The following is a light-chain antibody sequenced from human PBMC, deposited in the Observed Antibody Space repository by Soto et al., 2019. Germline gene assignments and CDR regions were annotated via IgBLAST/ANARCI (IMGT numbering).Light chain of an antibody. CDR2: KAS. CDR3: QQYYSHSGDT. J-gene: IGKJ2*01. CDR1: QSISDW. V-gene: IGKV1-5*03. Sequence: DIQMTQSPSALSASVGDTVTITCRASQSISDWLAWYQQRPGKAPNLLIYKASNLDSGVPSRFSGSGFGTEFTLTISSLQPDDCATYYCQQYYSHSGDTFGQGTKLEIK.